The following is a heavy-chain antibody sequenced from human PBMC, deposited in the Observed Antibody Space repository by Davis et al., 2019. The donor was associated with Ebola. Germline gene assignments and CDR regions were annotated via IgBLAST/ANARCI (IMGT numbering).Heavy chain of an antibody. D-gene: IGHD6-13*01. CDR1: GFTFSSYA. CDR3: AGSISATLNRLGY. V-gene: IGHV3-7*01. Sequence: GGSLRLSCAASGFTFSSYAMTWVRQAPGKGLEWVANIKQDGSEKFYVDSVKGRFTMSRDNAKNSLYLQMNSLRAEDTAVYYCAGSISATLNRLGYWGQGTLVTVSS. J-gene: IGHJ4*02. CDR2: IKQDGSEK.